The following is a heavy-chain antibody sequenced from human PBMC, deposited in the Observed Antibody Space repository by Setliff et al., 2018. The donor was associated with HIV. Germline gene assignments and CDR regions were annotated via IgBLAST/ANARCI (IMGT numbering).Heavy chain of an antibody. CDR1: GYSISSGYY. V-gene: IGHV4-38-2*02. CDR2: IYHSGST. CDR3: ARVSRGIVGATWGDWFDP. D-gene: IGHD1-26*01. Sequence: SETLSLTCTVSGYSISSGYYWGWIRQPPGKGLEWIGSIYHSGSTYYNPSLKSRVTISVDTSKNQFSLKLSSVTAADTAVYYCARVSRGIVGATWGDWFDPWGQGTLVTVSS. J-gene: IGHJ5*02.